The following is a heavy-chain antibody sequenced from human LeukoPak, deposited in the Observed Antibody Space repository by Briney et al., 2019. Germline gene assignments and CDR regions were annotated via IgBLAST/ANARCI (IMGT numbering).Heavy chain of an antibody. CDR3: ARDILATSIAAPYG. J-gene: IGHJ4*02. D-gene: IGHD6-13*01. CDR1: GGSVSSGIYY. CDR2: MFTPGTI. V-gene: IGHV4-61*02. Sequence: PSETVSPTRSVSGGSVSSGIYYWCWIRQPAGKGLEWIGRMFTPGTINYNPSLKSRVTISLDTSKNQFSMRLSSVNAADTAVYYCARDILATSIAAPYGWGQGTLVTVSS.